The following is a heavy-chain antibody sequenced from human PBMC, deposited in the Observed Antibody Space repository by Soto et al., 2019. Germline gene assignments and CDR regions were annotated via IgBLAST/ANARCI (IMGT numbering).Heavy chain of an antibody. V-gene: IGHV5-51*01. D-gene: IGHD2-15*01. J-gene: IGHJ4*02. CDR1: GNSFTSHW. CDR2: IYVGDSET. Sequence: PGESLKSSCKGSGNSFTSHWIGWVRQVPGKGLEWMGIIYVGDSETRYSPPFQGQVTISADKSISTAYLQWSSLKASDTAMYYCASQYCSSSSCYFDYWGQGTLVTVSS. CDR3: ASQYCSSSSCYFDY.